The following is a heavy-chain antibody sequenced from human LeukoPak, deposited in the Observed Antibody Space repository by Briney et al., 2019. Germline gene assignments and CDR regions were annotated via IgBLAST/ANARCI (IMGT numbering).Heavy chain of an antibody. J-gene: IGHJ5*02. V-gene: IGHV3-48*01. CDR2: TTASDTTK. Sequence: GGSLRLSCAASGLTFSSYNMNWVRQAPGKGPEWVAYTTASDTTKYYADSVKGRFTISRDNAKKSLFLQMNSLRAEDTAVYYCAAASAFSSSWRSWGQGTVVSVSS. CDR3: AAASAFSSSWRS. CDR1: GLTFSSYN. D-gene: IGHD6-13*01.